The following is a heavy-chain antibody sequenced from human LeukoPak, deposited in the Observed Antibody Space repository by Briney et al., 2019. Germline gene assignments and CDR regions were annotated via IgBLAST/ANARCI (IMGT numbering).Heavy chain of an antibody. J-gene: IGHJ4*02. CDR3: AKEKTDSGGFAD. Sequence: ASVKVSCTASGYSFTTYDMHWVRQAPGQGLEWMGCINLDSRDTLYKEKFQGRFIMTWDTSITTAYMELSTLNSDDTALYYCAKEKTDSGGFADWGQGTLVTVSA. CDR2: INLDSRDT. D-gene: IGHD3-10*01. V-gene: IGHV1-2*02. CDR1: GYSFTTYD.